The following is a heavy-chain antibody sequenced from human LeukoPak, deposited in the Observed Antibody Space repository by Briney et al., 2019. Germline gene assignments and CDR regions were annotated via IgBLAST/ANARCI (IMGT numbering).Heavy chain of an antibody. D-gene: IGHD5-12*01. CDR3: AKGPPVATIPWGFDY. CDR1: GFTFSSYT. V-gene: IGHV3-23*01. J-gene: IGHJ4*02. Sequence: GGSLRLSCAASGFTFSSYTMSWVRQAPGKGLEWVSTIRETGSDTYYADSVKGRFTISRDNSKNTLYLQMNSLRAEDTAVYYCAKGPPVATIPWGFDYWGQGTLVTVSS. CDR2: IRETGSDT.